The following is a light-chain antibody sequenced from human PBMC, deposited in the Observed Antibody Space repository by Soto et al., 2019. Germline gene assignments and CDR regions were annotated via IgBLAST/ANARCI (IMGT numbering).Light chain of an antibody. CDR1: QSISSN. CDR2: GAS. J-gene: IGKJ2*01. CDR3: QHYDNWPPRT. V-gene: IGKV3-15*01. Sequence: EIGMTQSPATLSVSPGERATLSCRASQSISSNLAWYQQKPGQAPRLLIYGASIRATGIPARFSGSGSGTEFTLTISSLQSEDFAIYYCQHYDNWPPRTFGQGTKLDI.